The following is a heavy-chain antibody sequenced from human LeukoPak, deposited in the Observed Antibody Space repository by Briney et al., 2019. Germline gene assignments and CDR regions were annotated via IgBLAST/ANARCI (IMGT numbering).Heavy chain of an antibody. Sequence: ASVKVSCKASGYTFTSYYMHWVRQAPGQGLEWMGIVNPSGGSTSYAQKFQGRVTMTRDTSTSTVYMELSSLRSEDTAVYYCARGGDSSGWTRHYYYGMDVWGQGTTVTVSS. CDR2: VNPSGGST. D-gene: IGHD6-19*01. CDR3: ARGGDSSGWTRHYYYGMDV. CDR1: GYTFTSYY. V-gene: IGHV1-46*01. J-gene: IGHJ6*02.